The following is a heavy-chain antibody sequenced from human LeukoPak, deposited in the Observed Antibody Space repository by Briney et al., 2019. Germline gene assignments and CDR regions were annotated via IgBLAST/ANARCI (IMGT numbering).Heavy chain of an antibody. Sequence: GGSLRLSCAASGFTFSSHWMHWVRQAPGKGLVWISRISGDGSTTDYADSVKGRFTISRDSAKKTLYLQMHSLRADDSAVYYCTRDRSPSEYTNYERAYYYGMDVWGQGTTVTVSS. V-gene: IGHV3-74*01. D-gene: IGHD1-7*01. CDR1: GFTFSSHW. CDR2: ISGDGSTT. CDR3: TRDRSPSEYTNYERAYYYGMDV. J-gene: IGHJ6*02.